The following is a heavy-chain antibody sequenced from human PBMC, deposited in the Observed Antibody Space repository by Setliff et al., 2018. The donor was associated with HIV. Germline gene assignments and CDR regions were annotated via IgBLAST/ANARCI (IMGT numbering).Heavy chain of an antibody. J-gene: IGHJ4*02. V-gene: IGHV1-3*01. CDR1: GYTFTSYA. D-gene: IGHD5-18*01. CDR2: INAGNGNT. Sequence: ASVKVSCKASGYTFTSYAMHWVRQAPGQRLEWMGWINAGNGNTKYSQKFQGRVTITRDISASTAYMELSSLRSEDTAVYYCAKGGDRAMINFDHWGQGTLVTVSS. CDR3: AKGGDRAMINFDH.